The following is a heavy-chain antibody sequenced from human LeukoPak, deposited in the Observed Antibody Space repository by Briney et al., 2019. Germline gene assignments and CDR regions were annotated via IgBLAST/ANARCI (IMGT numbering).Heavy chain of an antibody. Sequence: SQTLSLTCAISGDSVSSNSAAWNWIRQSPSRGPEWLGGTYYRSKWYNDYAVSVKGRITINPDTSKNQFSLQLNSVTPEDTAVYYCARDQGLTVVRGVILTQYYFDYWGQGTLVTVSS. CDR3: ARDQGLTVVRGVILTQYYFDY. CDR2: TYYRSKWYN. V-gene: IGHV6-1*01. CDR1: GDSVSSNSAA. J-gene: IGHJ4*02. D-gene: IGHD3-10*01.